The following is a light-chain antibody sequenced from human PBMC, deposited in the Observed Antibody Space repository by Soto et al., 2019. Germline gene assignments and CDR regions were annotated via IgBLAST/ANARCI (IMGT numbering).Light chain of an antibody. J-gene: IGKJ3*01. CDR3: QQYDNLPPFT. CDR1: QDISNY. CDR2: DAS. Sequence: DIQMTQSPSSLSASVGDRVTITCQASQDISNYLNWYQQKPGKAPKLLIYDASNLETGVPSRFSGSGSGTDFTFTISSLRPEDIATYYCQQYDNLPPFTFGPGTKLDIK. V-gene: IGKV1-33*01.